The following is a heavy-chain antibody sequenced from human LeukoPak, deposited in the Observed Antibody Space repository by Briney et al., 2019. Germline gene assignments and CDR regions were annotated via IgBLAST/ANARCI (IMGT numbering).Heavy chain of an antibody. J-gene: IGHJ4*02. CDR2: INPSGGST. D-gene: IGHD3-10*01. V-gene: IGHV1-46*01. CDR3: ARWSSGSRGTDF. Sequence: ASVKVSCKASGYSFTSYYMYWVRQAPGQGPEWMGTINPSGGSTSYSQKFQGRVTMTRDTSTSTVYMELSSLRSEDTAVYYCARWSSGSRGTDFWGQGTLVTVSS. CDR1: GYSFTSYY.